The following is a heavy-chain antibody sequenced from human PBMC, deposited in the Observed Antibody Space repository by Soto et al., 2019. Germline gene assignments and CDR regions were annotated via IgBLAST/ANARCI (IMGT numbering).Heavy chain of an antibody. J-gene: IGHJ3*02. D-gene: IGHD1-20*01. CDR1: GFTFSDYY. Sequence: VQLVESGGGLVKPGGSLRLSCAASGFTFSDYYMSWIRQAPGKGLEWVSYISSSGGYTDYADSVKGRFTISRDNAKNSLYLQMNSLRAEDTAVYYCARGITGTILDAFDIWGQGTMVTVSS. CDR2: ISSSGGYT. CDR3: ARGITGTILDAFDI. V-gene: IGHV3-11*06.